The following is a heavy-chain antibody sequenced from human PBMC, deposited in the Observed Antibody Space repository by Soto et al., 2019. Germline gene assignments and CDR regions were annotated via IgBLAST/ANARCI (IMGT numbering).Heavy chain of an antibody. J-gene: IGHJ6*02. V-gene: IGHV4-34*01. CDR1: GGSFSAYY. D-gene: IGHD4-17*01. Sequence: PSETLSLTCAVYGGSFSAYYWSWVRQPPGKGLEWIGNIYHSGTTYYNPSLESLVTISVDTSNNQFSLKLNSVTPADTAVYYCAGAFYGDYVAYYYGMDFWGQGTTVTVSS. CDR2: IYHSGTT. CDR3: AGAFYGDYVAYYYGMDF.